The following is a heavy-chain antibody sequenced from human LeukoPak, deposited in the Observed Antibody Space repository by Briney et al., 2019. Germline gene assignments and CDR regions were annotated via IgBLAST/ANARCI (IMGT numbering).Heavy chain of an antibody. D-gene: IGHD3-9*01. J-gene: IGHJ4*02. V-gene: IGHV4-59*12. CDR1: GGSISSYY. CDR2: IYYSGST. CDR3: ARCADILTGYYDFDY. Sequence: SETLSLTCTVSGGSISSYYWSWIRQPPGKGLEWIGYIYYSGSTNYNPSLKSRVTISVDTSKNQFSLKLSSVTAADTAMYYCARCADILTGYYDFDYWGQGTLVTVSS.